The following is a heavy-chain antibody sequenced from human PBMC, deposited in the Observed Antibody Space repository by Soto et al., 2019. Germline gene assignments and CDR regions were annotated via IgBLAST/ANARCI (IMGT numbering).Heavy chain of an antibody. CDR3: ASGPIGDYTDGFGY. D-gene: IGHD4-17*01. Sequence: SETLSLTCAVYGGSFSDTYWNWIRQPPGRGLEWIGDIYHNTSTIYNPSLKSRVTISVDRSKNQFSLKLSSVTAADTAVYYCASGPIGDYTDGFGYWGQGTLVTVSS. J-gene: IGHJ4*02. CDR2: IYHNTST. CDR1: GGSFSDTY. V-gene: IGHV4-34*01.